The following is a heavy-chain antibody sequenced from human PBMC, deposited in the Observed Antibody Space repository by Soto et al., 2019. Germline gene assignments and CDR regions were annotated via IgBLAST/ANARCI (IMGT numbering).Heavy chain of an antibody. CDR3: ARGGYCSGGRCLWKSTGMDV. V-gene: IGHV3-11*01. CDR2: ISSSGSTI. J-gene: IGHJ6*02. Sequence: QVQLVESGGGLVKPGGSLRLSCGASGFSFSDYYMSWVRQAPGKGLEWISYISSSGSTIFYAPSVKGRFTISRDNAKNSLDLQMDRLGAEDTAVYFCARGGYCSGGRCLWKSTGMDVWGRGTTVTVSS. D-gene: IGHD2-15*01. CDR1: GFSFSDYY.